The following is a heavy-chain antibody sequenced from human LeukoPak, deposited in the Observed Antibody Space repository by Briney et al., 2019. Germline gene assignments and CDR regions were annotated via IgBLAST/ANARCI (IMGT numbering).Heavy chain of an antibody. CDR1: GDSISSYY. D-gene: IGHD6-13*01. CDR2: IYYSGST. CDR3: ARDGPSGYSSRLYAFDI. J-gene: IGHJ3*02. Sequence: SETLSLTCTVSGDSISSYYWSWVRQPPGKGLEWIGYIYYSGSTNYNHSLESRVTISVDTSKKQFSMKLSSVTAAGTAVYYCARDGPSGYSSRLYAFDIWGQGTIVTVS. V-gene: IGHV4-59*01.